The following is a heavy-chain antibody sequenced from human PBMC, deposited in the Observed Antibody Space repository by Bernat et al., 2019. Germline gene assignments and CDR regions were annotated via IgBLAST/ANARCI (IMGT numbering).Heavy chain of an antibody. CDR2: ISGSGGST. Sequence: EVQLLESGGGLVQPGGSLRLSCAASGFTFSSYAMSWVRQAPGKGLEWVSAISGSGGSTYYADSVKGRFTISRDNSKITLYLQMNSLRAEDTAVYYCAKDGVVSYWYFDLWGRGTLVTVSS. J-gene: IGHJ2*01. CDR1: GFTFSSYA. CDR3: AKDGVVSYWYFDL. V-gene: IGHV3-23*01. D-gene: IGHD2/OR15-2a*01.